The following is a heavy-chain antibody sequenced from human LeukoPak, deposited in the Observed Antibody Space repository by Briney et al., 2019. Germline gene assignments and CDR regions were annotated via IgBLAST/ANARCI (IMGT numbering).Heavy chain of an antibody. CDR1: GFTFSSYG. J-gene: IGHJ4*02. Sequence: PGRSLRLSCAASGFTFSSYGMHWVRQAPGKGLEWVAVISYDGSNKYYADSVKGRFTISRDNSKNTLYLQMNSLRAEDTAVYYCAKPHYSSGWRSNYYFDYWGQGTLVTVSS. CDR3: AKPHYSSGWRSNYYFDY. D-gene: IGHD6-19*01. CDR2: ISYDGSNK. V-gene: IGHV3-30*18.